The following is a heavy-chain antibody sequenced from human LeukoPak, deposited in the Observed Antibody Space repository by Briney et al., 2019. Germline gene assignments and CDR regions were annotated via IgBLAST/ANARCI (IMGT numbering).Heavy chain of an antibody. CDR3: ARDPPGTTAFDL. CDR1: GYTFTGYY. J-gene: IGHJ3*01. V-gene: IGHV1-2*02. D-gene: IGHD1-1*01. CDR2: INPKSDGT. Sequence: GASVKVSCKASGYTFTGYYMHWVRQAPGQGLEWVGWINPKSDGTKYAQNFRGRVTMTWDTSISTAYMEVSSLTSDDTAMFYCARDPPGTTAFDLWGQGTMVTVSS.